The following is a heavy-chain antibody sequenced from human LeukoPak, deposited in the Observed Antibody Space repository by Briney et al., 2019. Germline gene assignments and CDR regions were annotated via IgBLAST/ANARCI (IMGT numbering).Heavy chain of an antibody. V-gene: IGHV3-21*01. J-gene: IGHJ4*02. CDR2: ITAGTTHI. CDR3: ARDGSGWARDY. Sequence: AESLRISCAASGFTFSPCAMTWVRQAPGQGLEWVSTITAGTTHIYYADSVKGRFTTSRDDAKTSLYLQLSSLRTEDTAVYYCARDGSGWARDYWGQGTLVTVSS. CDR1: GFTFSPCA. D-gene: IGHD6-25*01.